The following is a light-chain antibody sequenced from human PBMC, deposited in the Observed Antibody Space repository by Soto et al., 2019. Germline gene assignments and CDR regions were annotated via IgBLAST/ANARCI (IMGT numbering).Light chain of an antibody. Sequence: QSVLTQPASVSGSPGQSSTISCTGTSSDVGSYDFVSWYQLHPGKAPKLIVFKVNNRPSGVSYRFSGSKSGNTASLTISGLQAEDEADYFCCSYSISTAYLFGTGTKVTAL. V-gene: IGLV2-14*01. CDR3: CSYSISTAYL. CDR1: SSDVGSYDF. CDR2: KVN. J-gene: IGLJ1*01.